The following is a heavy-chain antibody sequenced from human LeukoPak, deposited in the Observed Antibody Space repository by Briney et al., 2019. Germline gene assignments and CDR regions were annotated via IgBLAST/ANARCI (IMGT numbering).Heavy chain of an antibody. D-gene: IGHD3-22*01. CDR2: ISSSSSYI. Sequence: GGSLRLSCAASGFTFSSYSMNWVRQAPGKGLEWVSSISSSSSYIYYADSVKGRFTISRDNAKNSLYLQMNSLRAEDTAVYYCAKDDRQASEYFYDSSGYPEYWGQGTLVTVSS. CDR1: GFTFSSYS. J-gene: IGHJ4*02. V-gene: IGHV3-21*01. CDR3: AKDDRQASEYFYDSSGYPEY.